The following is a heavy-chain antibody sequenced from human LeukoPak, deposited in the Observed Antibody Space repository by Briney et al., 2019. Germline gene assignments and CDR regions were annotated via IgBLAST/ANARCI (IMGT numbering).Heavy chain of an antibody. CDR1: GYSFTSYW. Sequence: GESLQISCQGSGYSFTSYWIGWVRQMPGKGLEWMGIIYPGDSDTRYSPSFQGQVTISADKSISTAYLQWSSLKASDTAMYYCARDPGVAGTSGWFDPWGQGTLVTVSS. J-gene: IGHJ5*02. D-gene: IGHD6-19*01. CDR2: IYPGDSDT. CDR3: ARDPGVAGTSGWFDP. V-gene: IGHV5-51*01.